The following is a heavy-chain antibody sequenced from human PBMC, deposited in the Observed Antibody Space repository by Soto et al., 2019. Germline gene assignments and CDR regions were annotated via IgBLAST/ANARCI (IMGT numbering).Heavy chain of an antibody. J-gene: IGHJ6*02. CDR1: GYTFTTYA. Sequence: QVQLMQSGAEEKKPGASVKVSCKASGYTFTTYAMHWVRQAPGQRLEWMGWINAGNGNTKYSQKFQGRVTITRDTSASTAYMELSSLRSEDTAVYYCAREAIVLVPADNYDYYYGMDVWGQGTTVTVSS. V-gene: IGHV1-3*05. CDR2: INAGNGNT. CDR3: AREAIVLVPADNYDYYYGMDV. D-gene: IGHD2-2*01.